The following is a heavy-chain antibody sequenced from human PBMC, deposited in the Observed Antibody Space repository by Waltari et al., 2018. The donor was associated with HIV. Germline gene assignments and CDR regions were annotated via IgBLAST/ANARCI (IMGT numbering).Heavy chain of an antibody. CDR1: GGSISSSSYY. D-gene: IGHD5-18*01. CDR2: IYYSGST. Sequence: QLQLQESGPGLVKPSETLSLTCTVSGGSISSSSYYWGWIRQPPGKGMEWIGGIYYSGSTYYNPSLKSRVTISVDTSKNQFSLKLSSVTAADTAVYYCARDIHSWIQLWPATQRVGYYYYGMDVWGQGTTVTVSS. J-gene: IGHJ6*02. CDR3: ARDIHSWIQLWPATQRVGYYYYGMDV. V-gene: IGHV4-39*07.